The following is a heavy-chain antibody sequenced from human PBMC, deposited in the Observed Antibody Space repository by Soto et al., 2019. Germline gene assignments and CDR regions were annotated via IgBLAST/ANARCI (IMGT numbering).Heavy chain of an antibody. D-gene: IGHD5-18*01. CDR1: GGSIRSGGYY. Sequence: SETLSLTCTVSGGSIRSGGYYWSWVRQNPRKGLEWIGNIYYSGNTYYNPSLKSRLTISVDTSKNQFSLNLSSVTAADTAVYYCARDRLMATAGTARHYFGLDVWGQGTTVTSP. CDR2: IYYSGNT. V-gene: IGHV4-31*03. J-gene: IGHJ6*02. CDR3: ARDRLMATAGTARHYFGLDV.